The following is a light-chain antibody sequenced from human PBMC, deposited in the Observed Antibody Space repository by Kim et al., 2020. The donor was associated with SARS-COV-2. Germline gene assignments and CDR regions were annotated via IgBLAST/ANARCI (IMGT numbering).Light chain of an antibody. V-gene: IGKV1-12*01. CDR2: PAS. CDR1: QSVGNW. CDR3: QQATSFPPT. Sequence: DIQMTQSPSSVSASVGDGVTITCRASQSVGNWLGWYQQKPGKAPKLLIYPASSLRSGVPTRFSGNGFETDFSLTISSLQPEDSATYYCQQATSFPPTFGGGTKLEI. J-gene: IGKJ4*01.